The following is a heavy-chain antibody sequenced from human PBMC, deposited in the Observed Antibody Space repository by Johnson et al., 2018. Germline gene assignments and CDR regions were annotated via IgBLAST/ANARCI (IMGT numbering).Heavy chain of an antibody. V-gene: IGHV3-30*18. CDR1: RFTFSAHG. CDR3: AKSRLARDGYNQKYYSGWDV. D-gene: IGHD5-24*01. J-gene: IGHJ6*02. Sequence: QVQLVQSGGGVVQPGESLRLSCVASRFTFSAHGMHWVRQAPGKGLEWVAVMSSDGSNRYYADSVKGRFSISRENSKNTLYLQMNSLRPEATAVYYCAKSRLARDGYNQKYYSGWDVWGQGTQVTVSS. CDR2: MSSDGSNR.